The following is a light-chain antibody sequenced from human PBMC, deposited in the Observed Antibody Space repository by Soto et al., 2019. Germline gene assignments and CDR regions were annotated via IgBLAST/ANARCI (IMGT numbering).Light chain of an antibody. CDR3: QQYNNWWT. CDR1: QSVSSN. V-gene: IGKV3-15*01. Sequence: EIVMTQSPATLSVSPGERATLSCRASQSVSSNLAWYQQKPGQAPSLLIYGASTRATGIPARFRGSGSGTEFTFTISRLQSEDFAVYYCQQYNNWWTFGQGTKVEIK. CDR2: GAS. J-gene: IGKJ1*01.